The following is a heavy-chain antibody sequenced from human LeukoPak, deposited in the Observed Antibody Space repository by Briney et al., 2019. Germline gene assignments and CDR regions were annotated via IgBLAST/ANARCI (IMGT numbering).Heavy chain of an antibody. CDR1: GDSISSNNW. CDR2: IFRSGST. CDR3: AKRIRSDWYFDF. D-gene: IGHD6-19*01. J-gene: IGHJ4*02. Sequence: PSGTLSLTCTVSGDSISSNNWWSWVRQPPGKGLEWIGEIFRSGSTNYNPSLKSRVTMSVDKSKNQFSLKLSSVTAADTAVCYCAKRIRSDWYFDFWGQGTLVTVSS. V-gene: IGHV4-4*02.